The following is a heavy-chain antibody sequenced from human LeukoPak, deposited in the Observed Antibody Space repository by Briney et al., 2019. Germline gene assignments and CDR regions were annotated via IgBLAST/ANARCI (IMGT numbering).Heavy chain of an antibody. J-gene: IGHJ6*03. CDR2: IYSGGST. CDR1: GFTVSSNY. CDR3: AKTPRYPNYYMDV. Sequence: PGGSLRLSCAASGFTVSSNYMSWVRQAPGKGLEWVSVIYSGGSTYYADSVKGRFTISRDNSKNTLYLQMNSLRAEDTAVYYCAKTPRYPNYYMDVWGKGTTVTVSS. D-gene: IGHD3-9*01. V-gene: IGHV3-53*01.